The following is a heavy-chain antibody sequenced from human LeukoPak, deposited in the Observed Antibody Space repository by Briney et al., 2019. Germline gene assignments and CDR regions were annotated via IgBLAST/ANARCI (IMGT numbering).Heavy chain of an antibody. V-gene: IGHV1-2*02. D-gene: IGHD1-26*01. CDR3: ARRSNGSYYYYYMDV. CDR2: IDPNSDGT. CDR1: GYTFTGYY. Sequence: GASVKVSCKASGYTFTGYYMHWVRQAPGQGLEWMGWIDPNSDGTNYAQKFQGRVTMTRDTSISTAYMELSRLRSDDTAVYYCARRSNGSYYYYYMDVWGKGTTVTISS. J-gene: IGHJ6*03.